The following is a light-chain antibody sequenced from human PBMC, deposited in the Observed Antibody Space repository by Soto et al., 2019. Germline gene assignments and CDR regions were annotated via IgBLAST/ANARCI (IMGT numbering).Light chain of an antibody. V-gene: IGKV1-39*01. CDR1: QSISSY. Sequence: DIQMTQSPSSLSASVGDRVTITCRASQSISSYLNWYQQKPGKAPKLLIYAASSLQCGVPSRFSGSGSGTDFTLTISSLQPEDFATYYCQQNYSTPWTFGQGTKVEIK. CDR3: QQNYSTPWT. CDR2: AAS. J-gene: IGKJ1*01.